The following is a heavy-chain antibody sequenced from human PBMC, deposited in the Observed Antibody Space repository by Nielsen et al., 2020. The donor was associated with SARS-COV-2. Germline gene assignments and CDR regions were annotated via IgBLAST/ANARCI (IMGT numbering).Heavy chain of an antibody. Sequence: GGSLRLSCAASAFTFSIYWMHWVRQAPGKGLVWVSRINSDGSSTSYADSVKGRFTISRDNAKNTLYLQMNSLRAEDTAVYYCARSYYDSSVIREKKRGASADYWGQGTLVTVSS. J-gene: IGHJ4*02. V-gene: IGHV3-74*01. CDR2: INSDGSST. CDR3: ARSYYDSSVIREKKRGASADY. CDR1: AFTFSIYW. D-gene: IGHD3-22*01.